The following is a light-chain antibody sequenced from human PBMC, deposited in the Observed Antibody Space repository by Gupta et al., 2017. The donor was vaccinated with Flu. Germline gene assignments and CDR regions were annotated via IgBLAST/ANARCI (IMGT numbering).Light chain of an antibody. Sequence: DIVLTQSPGTLSLSPGEKVSLSCRSSETVSANYLSWFQLRPGQAPRLLIYGTSTRSTGISERFSGSGSGTDFTLTIRELEPEDSAVYYCQQYGSLPWTFGPGTKVEN. J-gene: IGKJ1*01. V-gene: IGKV3-20*01. CDR1: ETVSANY. CDR3: QQYGSLPWT. CDR2: GTS.